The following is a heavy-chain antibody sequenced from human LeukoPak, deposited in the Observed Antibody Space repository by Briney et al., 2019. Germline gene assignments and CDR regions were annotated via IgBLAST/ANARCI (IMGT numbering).Heavy chain of an antibody. D-gene: IGHD5-18*01. CDR2: ISSNGGST. V-gene: IGHV3-64*01. CDR1: GFTFSSYA. CDR3: ARDRSSGYSYGPDAFDI. J-gene: IGHJ3*02. Sequence: GGSLRLSCAASGFTFSSYAMHWVRQAPGKGLEYVSAISSNGGSTYYANSVKGRFTISRDNSKNTLYLQMGSLRAEDMAVYYCARDRSSGYSYGPDAFDIWGQGTMVTVSS.